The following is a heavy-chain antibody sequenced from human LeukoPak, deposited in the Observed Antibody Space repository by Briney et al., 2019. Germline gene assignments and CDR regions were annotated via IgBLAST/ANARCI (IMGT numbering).Heavy chain of an antibody. J-gene: IGHJ5*01. V-gene: IGHV3-74*01. CDR1: GFTFSSYW. CDR2: VNGDGSST. CDR3: ARSQSGKYDS. Sequence: GGSLRLSCVASGFTFSSYWMHWVHQVPGMGLVWVSRVNGDGSSTNYADSVKGRFTISRDNAKNTLYLQMNSLRAEDTAVYYCARSQSGKYDSWGQGTLVTVSS. D-gene: IGHD1-1*01.